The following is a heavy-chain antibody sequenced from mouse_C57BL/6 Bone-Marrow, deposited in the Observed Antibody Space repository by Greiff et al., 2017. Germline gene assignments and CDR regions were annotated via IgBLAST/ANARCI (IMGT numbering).Heavy chain of an antibody. V-gene: IGHV5-4*03. J-gene: IGHJ4*01. CDR3: ARGGIYYGSPYAMDY. CDR1: GFTFSSYA. CDR2: ISDGGSYT. Sequence: EVMLVESGGGLVKPGGSLKLSCAASGFTFSSYAMSWVRQTPEKRLEWVATISDGGSYTYYPDNVKGRFTISRDNAKNNLYLQMSHLKSEDTAMYYCARGGIYYGSPYAMDYWGQGTSVTVSS. D-gene: IGHD2-2*01.